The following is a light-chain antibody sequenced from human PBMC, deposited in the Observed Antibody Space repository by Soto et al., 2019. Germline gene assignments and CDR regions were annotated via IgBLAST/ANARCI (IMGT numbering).Light chain of an antibody. CDR1: QSLLHSNGYNY. Sequence: IVLTQSPLSLPVTLGQPASISCRSSQSLLHSNGYNYLDWYLQKPGQSPQLLIYLGSNRASGVPDRFSGSGSGTDFTLKISRVEAEDVGVYYCMQALQTLRTFGQGTKVDIK. CDR2: LGS. V-gene: IGKV2-28*01. CDR3: MQALQTLRT. J-gene: IGKJ1*01.